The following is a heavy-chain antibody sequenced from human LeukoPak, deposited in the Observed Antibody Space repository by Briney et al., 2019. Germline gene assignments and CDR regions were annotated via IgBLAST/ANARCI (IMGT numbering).Heavy chain of an antibody. Sequence: GGSLRLSCAASGFTVSSNWMSWVRQAPGKGLEWVANVNQDESQKYYVDSVKGRFTISKDNAKNSLNLQMNSLRAEDTAVYYCAKGSLYSAYLCGYWGQGTLVTVSS. V-gene: IGHV3-7*03. J-gene: IGHJ4*02. CDR1: GFTVSSNW. CDR2: VNQDESQK. D-gene: IGHD5-12*01. CDR3: AKGSLYSAYLCGY.